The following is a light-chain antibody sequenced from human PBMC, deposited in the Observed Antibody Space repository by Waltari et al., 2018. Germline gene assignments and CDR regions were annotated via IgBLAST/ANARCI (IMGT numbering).Light chain of an antibody. CDR1: SSDLDDYKY. J-gene: IGLJ2*01. V-gene: IGLV2-14*03. Sequence: QSALTQPASVSGSPGQSITISCTGTSSDLDDYKYVSWYQQHSGKAPKLMIFDVSNWPSGVSSRFSGSKSGNTASLTISGLQAEDEADYYCSAYTSSSTVIFGGGTKLTVL. CDR2: DVS. CDR3: SAYTSSSTVI.